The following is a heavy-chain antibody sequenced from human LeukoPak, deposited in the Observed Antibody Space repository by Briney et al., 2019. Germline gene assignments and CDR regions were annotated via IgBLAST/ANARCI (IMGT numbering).Heavy chain of an antibody. CDR2: ISAYNGNT. CDR3: ARAAAAGEPLDY. D-gene: IGHD6-13*01. CDR1: GYTFTIYG. Sequence: ASVKVSRMASGYTFTIYGISWVRQAPGQGVEWMGWISAYNGNTNYAQKLQGGVTMTTDTSTSTAYMELRSLRSDDTAVYYCARAAAAGEPLDYWGQGTLDTVSS. V-gene: IGHV1-18*01. J-gene: IGHJ4*02.